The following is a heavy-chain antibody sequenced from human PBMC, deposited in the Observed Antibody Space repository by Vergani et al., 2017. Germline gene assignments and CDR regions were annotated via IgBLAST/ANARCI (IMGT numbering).Heavy chain of an antibody. D-gene: IGHD3-10*01. CDR2: ISIVSSYI. Sequence: EGERVESGGGRGKGGGGGRLSCAASGCTRRRESRSGVRQAPGKGRERGSSISIVSSYITYSDSLKGRFTISRDNAKSSLYLQMNSLRAEDTGVYYCARDRYYLDSGSCSYFYYYGLDVCGRGTAVTVSS. CDR3: ARDRYYLDSGSCSYFYYYGLDV. V-gene: IGHV3-21*01. J-gene: IGHJ6*02. CDR1: GCTRRRES.